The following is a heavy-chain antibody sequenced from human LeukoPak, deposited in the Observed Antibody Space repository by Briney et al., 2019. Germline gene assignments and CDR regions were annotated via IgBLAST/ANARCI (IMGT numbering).Heavy chain of an antibody. Sequence: GGSLRLSCVASGFRYSHYGMNWVRQAPGKVLEWVSGITSDSRGIYYADSVKGRFTISRDNAKNSLFLQMSNLRDDDTAIYYCARHVGISFWGQGTLVTVSS. J-gene: IGHJ4*02. V-gene: IGHV3-21*01. CDR2: ITSDSRGI. CDR3: ARHVGISF. CDR1: GFRYSHYG. D-gene: IGHD7-27*01.